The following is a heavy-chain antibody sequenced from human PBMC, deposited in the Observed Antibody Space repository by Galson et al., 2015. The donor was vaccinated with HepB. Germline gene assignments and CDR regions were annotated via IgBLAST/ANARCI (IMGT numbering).Heavy chain of an antibody. J-gene: IGHJ4*02. Sequence: SVKVSCKASGGTFSSYAISWVRQAPGQGLEWMGGIIPIFGTANYAQKFQGRVTITADKSTSTAYMELSSLRSEDTAVYYCARTTLALQYLDYWGQGTLVTVSS. CDR3: ARTTLALQYLDY. CDR2: IIPIFGTA. V-gene: IGHV1-69*06. D-gene: IGHD4-11*01. CDR1: GGTFSSYA.